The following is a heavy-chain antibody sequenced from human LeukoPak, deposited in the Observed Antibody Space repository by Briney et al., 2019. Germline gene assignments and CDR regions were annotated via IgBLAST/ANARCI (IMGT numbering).Heavy chain of an antibody. Sequence: SETLSLTCAVYGGSFSGYYWSWIRQPPGKGLEWIGEINHSGSTNYNPSLKSRVTISVDTSKNQFSLKLSSVTAADTAVYYCARGGCSSGWYSYWGQGTLVTVSS. J-gene: IGHJ4*02. CDR2: INHSGST. V-gene: IGHV4-34*01. D-gene: IGHD6-19*01. CDR3: ARGGCSSGWYSY. CDR1: GGSFSGYY.